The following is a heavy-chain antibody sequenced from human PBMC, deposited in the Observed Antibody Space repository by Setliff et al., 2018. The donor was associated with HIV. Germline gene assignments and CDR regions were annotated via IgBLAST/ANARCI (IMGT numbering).Heavy chain of an antibody. CDR2: ISGSGGST. CDR3: AKPLGLVVATPDAFDI. J-gene: IGHJ3*02. Sequence: GGSLRLSCAASGFTFSSYAMSWVRQAPGKGLEWVSAISGSGGSTYYADSVKGRFTISRDNSRNTLYLQMNSLRAEDTAVYYCAKPLGLVVATPDAFDIWGQGTMGTVSS. D-gene: IGHD6-19*01. CDR1: GFTFSSYA. V-gene: IGHV3-23*01.